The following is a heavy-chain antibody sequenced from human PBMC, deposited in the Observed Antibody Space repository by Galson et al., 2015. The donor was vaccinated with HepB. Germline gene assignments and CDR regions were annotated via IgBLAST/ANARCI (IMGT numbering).Heavy chain of an antibody. CDR2: INPNSGGT. V-gene: IGHV1-2*02. D-gene: IGHD1-26*01. CDR3: ARPMYSGSYYFFDY. J-gene: IGHJ4*02. Sequence: SVKVSCKASGYTFTGYYMHWVRQAPGQGLEWMGWINPNSGGTNYAQKFQGRVTMTRDTSISTAYMELSRLRSDDTAVYYCARPMYSGSYYFFDYWGQGTLLTVSS. CDR1: GYTFTGYY.